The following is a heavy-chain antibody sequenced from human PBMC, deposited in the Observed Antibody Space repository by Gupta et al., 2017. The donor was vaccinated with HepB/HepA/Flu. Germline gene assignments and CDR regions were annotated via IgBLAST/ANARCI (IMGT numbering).Heavy chain of an antibody. CDR1: GGSISSSSYY. Sequence: QLQLQESGPGLVKPSDTLSLTCTVSGGSISSSSYYWGRIRQPPGKGLEWIGSIYYSGSTYYNPSLKRRVTISVDTSKNQFSLKLSSVTAADAAVYYCARHYCSGGSCYPNYFDYWGQGTLVTVSS. D-gene: IGHD2-15*01. V-gene: IGHV4-39*01. CDR3: ARHYCSGGSCYPNYFDY. CDR2: IYYSGST. J-gene: IGHJ4*02.